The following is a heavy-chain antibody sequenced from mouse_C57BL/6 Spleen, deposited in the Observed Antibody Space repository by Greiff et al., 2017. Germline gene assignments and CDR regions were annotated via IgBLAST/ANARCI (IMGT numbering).Heavy chain of an antibody. CDR3: ARSSSGYVLY. J-gene: IGHJ3*01. Sequence: VQLQQSGAELVKPGASVKISCKASGYAFRSYWMNWVKQRPGKGLEWIGQIYPGDGDTNYNGKFKGKATLTADKSSSTAYMHLLRLTSEDSAVYFWARSSSGYVLYWGQGTLVTVSA. V-gene: IGHV1-80*01. D-gene: IGHD3-2*02. CDR1: GYAFRSYW. CDR2: IYPGDGDT.